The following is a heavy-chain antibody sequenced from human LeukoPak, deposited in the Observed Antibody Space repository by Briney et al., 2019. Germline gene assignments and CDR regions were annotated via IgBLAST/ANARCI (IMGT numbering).Heavy chain of an antibody. CDR2: IHSNGYT. CDR1: GGSISGYY. J-gene: IGHJ5*02. V-gene: IGHV4-4*09. Sequence: SETLSLTCTVSGGSISGYYWSWIRQPPGQGLEWIAYIHSNGYTNYNPSLKSRVTISVDTSKNQFSLKVSSVTAADTAMYYCTKREGPMSGSYDYFDPWGQGTLVTVS. CDR3: TKREGPMSGSYDYFDP. D-gene: IGHD1-26*01.